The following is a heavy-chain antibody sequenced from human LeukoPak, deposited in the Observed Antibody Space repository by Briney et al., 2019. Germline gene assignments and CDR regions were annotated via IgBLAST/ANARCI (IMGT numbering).Heavy chain of an antibody. CDR3: ARDSSTIFGVVTSDY. CDR2: ISSSSSYI. V-gene: IGHV3-21*01. J-gene: IGHJ4*02. CDR1: GFTFSSYS. Sequence: SGGSLRLSCAASGFTFSSYSINWVRQAPGKGLEWVSSISSSSSYIYYADSVKGRFTISRDNAKNSLYLQMNSLRAEDTAVYYCARDSSTIFGVVTSDYWGQGTLVTVSS. D-gene: IGHD3-3*01.